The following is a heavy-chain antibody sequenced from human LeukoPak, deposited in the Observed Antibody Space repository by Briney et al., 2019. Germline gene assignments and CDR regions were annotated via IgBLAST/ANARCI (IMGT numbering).Heavy chain of an antibody. Sequence: PGGSLRLSRAASGFTLSTYWMSWVRQAPGKGLEWVANIEQDGREKYFLDSVKGRFTISRDNAKNSLYLQMNSLTVEDTAVYYCATIRFGYWGQGALVTVSS. CDR3: ATIRFGY. V-gene: IGHV3-7*02. D-gene: IGHD3-10*01. J-gene: IGHJ4*02. CDR2: IEQDGREK. CDR1: GFTLSTYW.